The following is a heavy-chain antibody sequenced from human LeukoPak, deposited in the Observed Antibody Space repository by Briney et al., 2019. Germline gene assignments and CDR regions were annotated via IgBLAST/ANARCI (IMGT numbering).Heavy chain of an antibody. V-gene: IGHV3-23*01. CDR1: GFTVSSNQ. J-gene: IGHJ4*02. CDR2: ISGSGDST. D-gene: IGHD4-11*01. Sequence: GGSLRLSCAASGFTVSSNQMTWVRQAPGKGLEWVSAISGSGDSTFNADSVKGRFTISRDNSKNTLYLRMNSLRAEDTALYYCATSTVAKYDYWGQGTLVAVSS. CDR3: ATSTVAKYDY.